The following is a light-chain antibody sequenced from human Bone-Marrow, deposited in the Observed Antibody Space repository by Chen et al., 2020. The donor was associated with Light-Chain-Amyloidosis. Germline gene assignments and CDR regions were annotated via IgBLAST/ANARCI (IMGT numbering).Light chain of an antibody. CDR3: QVWDRSSDRPV. V-gene: IGLV3-21*02. CDR2: DDS. CDR1: NIGSTS. Sequence: SYVLTQPSSVSVAPGQTATIACGGNNIGSTSVHWYQQTPGQAPLLVVYDDSDRPSGIPGRLSGSNAGNTATLNSSRVEAGDEADYYCQVWDRSSDRPVFGGGTKLTVL. J-gene: IGLJ3*02.